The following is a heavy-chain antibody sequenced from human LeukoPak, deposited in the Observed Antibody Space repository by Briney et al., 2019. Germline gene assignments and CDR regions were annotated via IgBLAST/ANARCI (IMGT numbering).Heavy chain of an antibody. CDR1: EFTFNSYS. J-gene: IGHJ3*02. D-gene: IGHD2-15*01. CDR3: AKDQGGYCSGGSCPYPSSAFDI. CDR2: ISSTSSTI. Sequence: GGSLRLSCEASEFTFNSYSMNWVRQAPGKGLEWVSYISSTSSTIYYADSVKGRFTISRDNAKNSLYLQMNSLRAEDTAVYYCAKDQGGYCSGGSCPYPSSAFDIWGQGTMVTVSS. V-gene: IGHV3-48*04.